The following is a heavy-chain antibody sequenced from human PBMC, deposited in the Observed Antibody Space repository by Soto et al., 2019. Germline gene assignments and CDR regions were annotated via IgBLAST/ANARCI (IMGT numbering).Heavy chain of an antibody. J-gene: IGHJ4*02. D-gene: IGHD2-15*01. V-gene: IGHV5-51*01. CDR1: GYSFTSYW. Sequence: GESLKISCKGSGYSFTSYWIGWVRQMPGKGLEWMGIIYPGDSDTRYSPSFQGQVTISADKSISTAYLQWSSLKASDTAMYYCARNLGYCSGGSCYIDYWGQGTLVPVSS. CDR2: IYPGDSDT. CDR3: ARNLGYCSGGSCYIDY.